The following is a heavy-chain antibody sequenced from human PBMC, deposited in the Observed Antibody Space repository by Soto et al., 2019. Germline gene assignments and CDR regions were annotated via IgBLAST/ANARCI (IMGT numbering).Heavy chain of an antibody. CDR2: INHSGST. V-gene: IGHV4-34*01. D-gene: IGHD2-15*01. CDR1: GGSFSGYY. Sequence: SETLSLTCAVYGGSFSGYYWSWVRQPPGKGLEWIGEINHSGSTNYNPSLKSRVTIPVDTSKNQFSLKLSSVTAADTAVYYCARIKGYCSGGSCFTNYCYYYYMDVWGKGTTVTVSS. J-gene: IGHJ6*03. CDR3: ARIKGYCSGGSCFTNYCYYYYMDV.